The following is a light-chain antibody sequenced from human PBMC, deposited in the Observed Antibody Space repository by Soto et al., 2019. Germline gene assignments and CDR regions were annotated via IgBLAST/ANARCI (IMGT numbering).Light chain of an antibody. CDR3: HQYYCIPYS. CDR2: WST. V-gene: IGKV4-1*01. CDR1: QSLFFRSKNKDY. J-gene: IGKJ2*03. Sequence: DIVMTQSPDSLAVSMGERATINCKSSQSLFFRSKNKDYLAWYQHKPGQPPKLLFYWSTTRESGVPDRFSGSGSGTDFTLTISSLHAEDVAVYYCHQYYCIPYSFGQGTKLEIK.